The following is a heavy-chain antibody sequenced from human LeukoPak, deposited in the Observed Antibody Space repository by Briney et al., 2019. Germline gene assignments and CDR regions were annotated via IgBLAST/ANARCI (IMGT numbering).Heavy chain of an antibody. D-gene: IGHD2-15*01. CDR1: GGTFSSYA. V-gene: IGHV1-69*06. CDR2: IIPIFGTA. Sequence: ASVKVSCKASGGTFSSYAISWVRQAPGQGLEWMGGIIPIFGTANYAQKFQGRVTITADKSTSTAYMELSSLRSDDTAVYYCARAAKYCSGGSCYFRGHTRNWFDPWGQGTLVTVSS. CDR3: ARAAKYCSGGSCYFRGHTRNWFDP. J-gene: IGHJ5*02.